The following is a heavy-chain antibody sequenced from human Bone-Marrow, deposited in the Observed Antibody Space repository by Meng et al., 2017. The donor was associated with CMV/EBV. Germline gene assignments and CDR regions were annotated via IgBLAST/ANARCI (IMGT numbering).Heavy chain of an antibody. CDR2: INHSGST. D-gene: IGHD3-3*01. Sequence: SETLSLTCAVYGGSFSGYYWSWIRQPPGKGLEWIGEINHSGSTNYNPSLKSRVTISVDTSKNQFSLKLSSVTAADTAVYYCARARSHDFWSGYLSYYYYYGMDVWGQGTTVTVSS. CDR1: GGSFSGYY. CDR3: ARARSHDFWSGYLSYYYYYGMDV. J-gene: IGHJ6*02. V-gene: IGHV4-34*01.